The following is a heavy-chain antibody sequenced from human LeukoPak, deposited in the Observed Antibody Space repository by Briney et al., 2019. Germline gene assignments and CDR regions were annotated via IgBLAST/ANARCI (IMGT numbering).Heavy chain of an antibody. J-gene: IGHJ4*02. CDR1: GYTFASYG. CDR3: ARDVEQQLVRAVDY. V-gene: IGHV1-18*01. Sequence: ASVKVSCKASGYTFASYGISWVRQAPGQGLEWMGWISAYNGNTNYAQKLQGRVTMTTDTSTSTAYMELRSLRSDDTAVYYCARDVEQQLVRAVDYWGQGTLVTVSS. CDR2: ISAYNGNT. D-gene: IGHD6-13*01.